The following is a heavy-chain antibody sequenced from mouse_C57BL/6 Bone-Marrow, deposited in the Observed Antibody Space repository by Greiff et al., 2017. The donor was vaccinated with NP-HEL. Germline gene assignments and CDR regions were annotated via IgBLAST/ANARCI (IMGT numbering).Heavy chain of an antibody. D-gene: IGHD2-3*01. CDR3: ARNDGYYAFYAMDY. J-gene: IGHJ4*01. CDR2: IWSGGST. Sequence: QVQLKESGPGLVQPSQSLSITCTVSGFSLTSYGVHWVRQSPGKGLEWLGVIWSGGSTDYNAAFISRLSISKDNSKSQVFFKMNSLQADDTAIYYCARNDGYYAFYAMDYWGQGTSVTVSS. CDR1: GFSLTSYG. V-gene: IGHV2-2*01.